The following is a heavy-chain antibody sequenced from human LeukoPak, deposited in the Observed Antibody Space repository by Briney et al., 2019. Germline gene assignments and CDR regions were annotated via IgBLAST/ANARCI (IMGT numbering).Heavy chain of an antibody. CDR2: IKSDGSTT. Sequence: GGSLCPSCAASGFTSRSYWVHWVRQAPGKGLVWVSRIKSDGSTTTYADSVKGRFTTSRDNAQNTLYLQMNSLRAEDTAVYYCARVVDTHVDYLGQGALVTVSS. CDR3: ARVVDTHVDY. V-gene: IGHV3-74*01. J-gene: IGHJ4*02. CDR1: GFTSRSYW. D-gene: IGHD5-18*01.